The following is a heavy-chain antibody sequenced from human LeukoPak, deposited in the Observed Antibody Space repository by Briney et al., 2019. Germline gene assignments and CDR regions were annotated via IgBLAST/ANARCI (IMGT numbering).Heavy chain of an antibody. D-gene: IGHD3-22*01. Sequence: PGGSLRLSCAASGSTFSTYNMNWVRQAPGKGLEWVSSMSSSSRYIYYADSVKGRFTISRDNAKNSLYLQMNSLRAEDTAVYYCARSGYYYDSSGYSPLDHWGQGTLVTVSS. CDR1: GSTFSTYN. CDR2: MSSSSRYI. J-gene: IGHJ4*02. CDR3: ARSGYYYDSSGYSPLDH. V-gene: IGHV3-21*01.